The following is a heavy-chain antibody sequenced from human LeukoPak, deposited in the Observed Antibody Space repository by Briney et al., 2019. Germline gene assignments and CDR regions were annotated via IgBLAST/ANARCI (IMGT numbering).Heavy chain of an antibody. D-gene: IGHD3-22*01. Sequence: AGSLRLSCAASGFTVSNKYMTWVRQAPGKGLEWVSLIYSDGRTYYADPVKGRCTISRDNSKNTLYLQMNSLRVDATAVYFCARGLSLSGYLDAFDIWGQGTMVTVSS. CDR1: GFTVSNKY. V-gene: IGHV3-53*01. CDR2: IYSDGRT. CDR3: ARGLSLSGYLDAFDI. J-gene: IGHJ3*02.